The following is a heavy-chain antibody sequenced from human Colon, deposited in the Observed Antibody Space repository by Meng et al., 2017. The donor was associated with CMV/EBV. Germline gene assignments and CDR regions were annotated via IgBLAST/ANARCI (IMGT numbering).Heavy chain of an antibody. D-gene: IGHD3-3*01. CDR1: GFTVSSNY. CDR2: IYSGGST. Sequence: GESLKISCAASGFTVSSNYMSWVRQAPGKGLEWVSVIYSGGSTYYADSVKGRFTISRDNSKNTLYPQMNSLRAEDTAVYYCARGYDFWSGYYGMDVWGQGTTVTVSS. CDR3: ARGYDFWSGYYGMDV. V-gene: IGHV3-66*02. J-gene: IGHJ6*02.